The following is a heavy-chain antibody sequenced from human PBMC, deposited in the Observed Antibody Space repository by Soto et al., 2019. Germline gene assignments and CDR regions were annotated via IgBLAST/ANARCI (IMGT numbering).Heavy chain of an antibody. CDR1: GFSLSDYG. V-gene: IGHV3-30*03. Sequence: QVQLVESGGGVVQPGRSLRLSCTASGFSLSDYGMHWVRQAPGKGLEWVAFISFDGGDTYYADSLRGRFTVSRDNSKDTLYLQVNRLRDDDTAVFYCARGRWQKYCANPYCLTFDSWGQGTLVTVSS. CDR2: ISFDGGDT. D-gene: IGHD2-21*01. CDR3: ARGRWQKYCANPYCLTFDS. J-gene: IGHJ4*02.